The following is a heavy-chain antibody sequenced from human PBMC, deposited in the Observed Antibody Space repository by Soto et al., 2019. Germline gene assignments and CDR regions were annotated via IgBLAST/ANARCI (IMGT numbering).Heavy chain of an antibody. J-gene: IGHJ3*02. CDR3: ARTRVHDAFDI. CDR2: IYYSGSA. V-gene: IGHV4-30-4*01. Sequence: PSETLSLTCTVSIGYITRSDYYWSWIRQPPGKGLEWIGYIYYSGSAYYNPSLKSRVFISVDTSKNQFSLNLNSVTAADTAVYYCARTRVHDAFDIWGQGTMVTVSS. CDR1: IGYITRSDYY.